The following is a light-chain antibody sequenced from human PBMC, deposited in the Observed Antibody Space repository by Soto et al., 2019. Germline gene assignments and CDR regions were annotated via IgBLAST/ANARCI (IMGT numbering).Light chain of an antibody. CDR3: QQYNRYWT. Sequence: DIRMTQSPSTLSASVGDRVTISCRASQSVGTWVAWFQQKPGKAPNVVIYKASNLQSGVPSRFSGSGSGTDFTLPISSLQPEDFATYYCQQYNRYWTFGQGTKVEIK. J-gene: IGKJ1*01. CDR2: KAS. V-gene: IGKV1-5*03. CDR1: QSVGTW.